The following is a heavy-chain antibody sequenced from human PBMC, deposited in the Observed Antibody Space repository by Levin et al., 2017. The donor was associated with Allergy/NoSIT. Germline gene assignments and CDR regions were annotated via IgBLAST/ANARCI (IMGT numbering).Heavy chain of an antibody. Sequence: GESLKISCEGSGYTFTNYWIVWVRQMPGKGLEWMGVIHPADSDTRYSPSFQGQVTISVDKSINTAYVQWSNLESSDTAIYSCARRIGIISEGAWGIHDYYYYAMDVWGQGTKVTVSS. CDR1: GYTFTNYW. CDR3: ARRIGIISEGAWGIHDYYYYAMDV. V-gene: IGHV5-51*01. CDR2: IHPADSDT. J-gene: IGHJ6*02. D-gene: IGHD3-16*01.